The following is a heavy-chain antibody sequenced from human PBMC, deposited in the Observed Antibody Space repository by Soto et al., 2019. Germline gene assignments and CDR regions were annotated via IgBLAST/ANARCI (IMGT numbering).Heavy chain of an antibody. V-gene: IGHV3-23*01. CDR3: AKDRATNFGVIWKYGMDV. D-gene: IGHD3-3*01. CDR2: ISETGKNT. J-gene: IGHJ6*02. CDR1: GFTFSTYG. Sequence: EVQLLESGGDLVQPGGSLRLSCSATGFTFSTYGMAWVRQAPGKGLEWVSGISETGKNTNYADSVRGRFTISRNNSKNTLYLLMHTLRAADTAVYYCAKDRATNFGVIWKYGMDVWGPGTTVSVSS.